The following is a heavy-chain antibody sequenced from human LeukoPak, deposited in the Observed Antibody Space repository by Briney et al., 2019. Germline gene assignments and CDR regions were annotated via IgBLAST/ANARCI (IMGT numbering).Heavy chain of an antibody. CDR1: GGSFSGYY. CDR2: INHSGST. V-gene: IGHV4-34*01. D-gene: IGHD1-14*01. CDR3: ASTVSGLDAFDI. J-gene: IGHJ3*02. Sequence: SETLSLTCAVYGGSFSGYYWSWIRQPPGKGLEWIGEINHSGSTNYNPSLKSRVTISVDTSKNQFSLKLSSVTAADTAVYYCASTVSGLDAFDIWGQGTMVTVSS.